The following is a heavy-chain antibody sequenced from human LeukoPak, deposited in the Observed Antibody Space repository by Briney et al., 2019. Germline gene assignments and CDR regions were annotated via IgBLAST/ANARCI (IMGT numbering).Heavy chain of an antibody. Sequence: ASVKVSCKASGYTFTSYTMHWVRQAPGQRLEWMGWINAGNGNTRYSQKFQGRVTITRDTSASTAYMELSSLRSEDTAVYYCARDYRFGEPFYWGQGTLVTVSS. J-gene: IGHJ4*02. D-gene: IGHD3-10*01. CDR1: GYTFTSYT. CDR3: ARDYRFGEPFY. CDR2: INAGNGNT. V-gene: IGHV1-3*01.